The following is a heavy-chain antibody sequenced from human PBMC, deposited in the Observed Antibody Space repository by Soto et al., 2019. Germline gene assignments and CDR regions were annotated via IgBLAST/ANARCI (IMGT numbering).Heavy chain of an antibody. CDR1: GFTLGRYV. D-gene: IGHD3-3*01. V-gene: IGHV3-23*01. CDR3: AKDFERSAFDH. J-gene: IGHJ4*02. CDR2: IDSGSGVGGT. Sequence: GGSLRLSCAASGFTLGRYVMSWVRQAPGKGLEWVAGIDSGSGVGGTYYADSVKGRFTISRDISQNTLSLQMNGLRVEDTAVYYCAKDFERSAFDHWCQGTPVTVSS.